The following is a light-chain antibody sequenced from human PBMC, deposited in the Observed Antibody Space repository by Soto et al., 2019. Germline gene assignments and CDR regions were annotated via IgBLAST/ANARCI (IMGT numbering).Light chain of an antibody. V-gene: IGKV3-20*01. Sequence: EIVRAQSPATLSVSPGERATFSCRASQSVSSNLAWYQQKPGQAPRLLIYGASNRATGIPDRFSGSGSGTDFTLTISRLEPEDFAVYYCQQYGSSGTFGQGTKVDI. CDR2: GAS. J-gene: IGKJ1*01. CDR3: QQYGSSGT. CDR1: QSVSSN.